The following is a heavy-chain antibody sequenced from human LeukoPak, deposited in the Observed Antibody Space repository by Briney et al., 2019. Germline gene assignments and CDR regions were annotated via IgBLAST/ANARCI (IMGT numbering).Heavy chain of an antibody. D-gene: IGHD3-9*01. V-gene: IGHV4-39*01. CDR3: ARYDILTGYSTDY. CDR1: GGSISSSSYY. CDR2: IYYSGST. J-gene: IGHJ4*02. Sequence: SETLSLTCTVSGGSISSSSYYWGWIRQPPGKGLEWIGSIYYSGSTYYNPSLKSRVTISVDTSKNQFSLKLSSVTAADTAVYYCARYDILTGYSTDYWGQGTLVTVSS.